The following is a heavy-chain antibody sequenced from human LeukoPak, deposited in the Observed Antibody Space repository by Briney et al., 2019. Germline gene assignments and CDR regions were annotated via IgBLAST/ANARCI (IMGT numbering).Heavy chain of an antibody. CDR3: AKDGPTWDY. Sequence: GGSLRLSCAASGFTFSWYWMSWVRQAPGKGLEWVANIKQDGSEKYYVDSVKGRFTISRDNAKNSLYLQMNSLRAEDTAVFYCAKDGPTWDYWGQGTLVTVFS. V-gene: IGHV3-7*01. CDR2: IKQDGSEK. CDR1: GFTFSWYW. J-gene: IGHJ4*02.